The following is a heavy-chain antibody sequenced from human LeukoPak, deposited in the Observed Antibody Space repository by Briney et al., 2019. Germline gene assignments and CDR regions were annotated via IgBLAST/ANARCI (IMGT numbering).Heavy chain of an antibody. CDR3: AKDRDGENYFDY. D-gene: IGHD5-24*01. CDR2: ISGSGGST. V-gene: IGHV3-23*01. CDR1: GFTFSSYS. Sequence: GGSLRLSRAASGFTFSSYSMNWVRQAPGKGLEWVSAISGSGGSTYYADSVKGRFTISRDNSKNTLYLQMNSLRAEDTAVYYCAKDRDGENYFDYWGQGTLVTVSS. J-gene: IGHJ4*02.